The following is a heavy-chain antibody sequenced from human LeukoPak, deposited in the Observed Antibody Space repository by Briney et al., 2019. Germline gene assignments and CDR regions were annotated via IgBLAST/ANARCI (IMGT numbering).Heavy chain of an antibody. D-gene: IGHD3-16*01. V-gene: IGHV3-23*01. CDR2: IRGNGET. Sequence: GGSLRLSCAASGLSFSSFAMSWVRQGPARGLEWVSSIRGNGETFDADSVKGRFTLSSDSSRNTVYFQLNNLRVEDTAIYYCAKASWVSSTDAVRWGQGTLVTVSS. CDR1: GLSFSSFA. J-gene: IGHJ4*02. CDR3: AKASWVSSTDAVR.